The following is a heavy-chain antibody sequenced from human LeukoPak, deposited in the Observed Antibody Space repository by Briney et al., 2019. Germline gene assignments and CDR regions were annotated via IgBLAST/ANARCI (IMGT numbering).Heavy chain of an antibody. CDR1: GYTFSDSC. Sequence: ASVKVSCKASGYTFSDSCIHWVRQAPGQGLEYVGWITPKSGDTYSPQRFQGRVTMTRDASISTAYMELRSLRSDDTAVYFCARVRLADERAWAYWGQGTLVTVSS. CDR2: ITPKSGDT. J-gene: IGHJ4*02. D-gene: IGHD3-3*02. V-gene: IGHV1-2*02. CDR3: ARVRLADERAWAY.